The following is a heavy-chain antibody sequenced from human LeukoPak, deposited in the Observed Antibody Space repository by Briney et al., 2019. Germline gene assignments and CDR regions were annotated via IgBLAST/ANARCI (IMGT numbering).Heavy chain of an antibody. J-gene: IGHJ5*02. Sequence: SETLSLTCTVSGGSISSYYWSWIRQPPGKGLEWIGYIYYSGSTNYNPSLKSRVTISVDTSKNQFSLKLSSVTAADTAVYYCARDRGDGYNYGFWFDPWGQGTLVTVSS. CDR2: IYYSGST. CDR3: ARDRGDGYNYGFWFDP. D-gene: IGHD5-24*01. V-gene: IGHV4-59*01. CDR1: GGSISSYY.